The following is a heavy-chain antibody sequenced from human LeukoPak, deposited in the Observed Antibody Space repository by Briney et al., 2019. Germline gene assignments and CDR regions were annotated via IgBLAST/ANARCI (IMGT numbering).Heavy chain of an antibody. V-gene: IGHV3-7*01. D-gene: IGHD2-2*01. Sequence: GGSLRLSCAASGFTFSSYWMSWVRQAPGKGLEWVANIKQDGSEKYYVDSVKGRFTISRDNAKNSLYLQMNSLRAEDTAVYYCARDGVGTSSYAWCACLSNYWGQGTLVTVSS. J-gene: IGHJ4*02. CDR3: ARDGVGTSSYAWCACLSNY. CDR1: GFTFSSYW. CDR2: IKQDGSEK.